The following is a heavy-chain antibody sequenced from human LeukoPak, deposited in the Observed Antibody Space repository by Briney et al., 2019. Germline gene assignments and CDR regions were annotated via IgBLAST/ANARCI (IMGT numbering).Heavy chain of an antibody. CDR1: GGSFSGYY. J-gene: IGHJ5*02. CDR3: ARGELRWKSTRGWFDP. D-gene: IGHD4-23*01. CDR2: INHSGST. Sequence: PSETLSLTCAVYGGSFSGYYWSWIRRPPGKGLEWIGEINHSGSTNYNPSLKSRVTISVDTSKNQFSLKLSSVTAADTAVYYCARGELRWKSTRGWFDPWGQGTLVTVSS. V-gene: IGHV4-34*01.